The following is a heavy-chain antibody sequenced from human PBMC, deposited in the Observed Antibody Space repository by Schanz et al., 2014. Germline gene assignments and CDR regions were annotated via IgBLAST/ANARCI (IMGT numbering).Heavy chain of an antibody. V-gene: IGHV3-33*01. J-gene: IGHJ6*03. CDR3: ARDHQWLARYYMDV. Sequence: DLVESGGGVVQPGRSLRLSCAASGFTFSNHGMHWVRQSPGKGLEWVALIWYDGSNEYYADSVKGRFTISRDNPKKTLYLQMNSLRAEDTAVYYCARDHQWLARYYMDVWGKGTTVTVSS. CDR1: GFTFSNHG. CDR2: IWYDGSNE. D-gene: IGHD6-19*01.